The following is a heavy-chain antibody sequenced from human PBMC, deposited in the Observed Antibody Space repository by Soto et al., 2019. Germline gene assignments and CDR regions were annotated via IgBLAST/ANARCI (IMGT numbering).Heavy chain of an antibody. CDR2: VYHTGRT. V-gene: IGHV4-61*01. J-gene: IGHJ4*02. D-gene: IGHD3-3*01. CDR1: GGSFKSGSYS. CDR3: ARDFAYFDS. Sequence: SETLSLTCTVSGGSFKSGSYSWSWIRQPPGKGLEWIGYVYHTGRTSYNPSLKSRVSISMDTSKNQFALNLDSVTAADTVVYFCARDFAYFDSWGQGTLVTVSS.